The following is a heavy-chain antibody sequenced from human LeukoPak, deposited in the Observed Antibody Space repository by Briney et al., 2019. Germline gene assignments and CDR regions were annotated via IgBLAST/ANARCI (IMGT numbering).Heavy chain of an antibody. CDR3: AKPGTYVWGSYRYTGAFDY. D-gene: IGHD3-16*02. Sequence: GGSLRLSCAASRFTFSDYYMSWIRQAPGKGLEWVSAISGSGGSTYYADSVKGRFTISRDNSKNTLYLQMNSLRAEDTAVYYCAKPGTYVWGSYRYTGAFDYWGQGTLVTVSS. V-gene: IGHV3-23*01. CDR1: RFTFSDYY. CDR2: ISGSGGST. J-gene: IGHJ4*02.